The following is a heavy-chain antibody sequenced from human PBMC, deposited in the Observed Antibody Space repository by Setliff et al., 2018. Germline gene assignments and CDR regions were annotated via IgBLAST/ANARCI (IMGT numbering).Heavy chain of an antibody. CDR2: INGGNGNT. J-gene: IGHJ2*01. Sequence: ASVKVSCKASGYTFTSYALHWLRQAPGQRLEWMTYINGGNGNTHYSQKFRGRVTVTRDTSASTVFMELSTLSSEDTAVYYCAREVYDILTGYSYWYFDLWGRGTLVTVSS. CDR3: AREVYDILTGYSYWYFDL. V-gene: IGHV1-3*01. CDR1: GYTFTSYA. D-gene: IGHD3-9*01.